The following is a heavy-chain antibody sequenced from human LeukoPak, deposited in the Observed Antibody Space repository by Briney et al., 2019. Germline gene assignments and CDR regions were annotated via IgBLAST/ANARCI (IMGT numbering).Heavy chain of an antibody. CDR2: IRKEDDNYIT. CDR1: GFSFSDHY. Sequence: QPGGSLSLSCAASGFSFSDHYMDWVRQAPGKGLEWVGRIRKEDDNYITQYAASVKDRFTISRDDSKSSLYLHMNSLKVEDTALYYCARVYSSGWEVSDYWGQGTLVTVSS. J-gene: IGHJ4*02. CDR3: ARVYSSGWEVSDY. V-gene: IGHV3-72*01. D-gene: IGHD6-19*01.